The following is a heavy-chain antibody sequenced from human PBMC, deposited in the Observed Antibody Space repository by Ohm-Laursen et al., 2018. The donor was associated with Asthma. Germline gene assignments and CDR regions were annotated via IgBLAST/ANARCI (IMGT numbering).Heavy chain of an antibody. CDR3: ARGAFYYESTGYYFFDH. Sequence: SETLSLTCNVSGGSITNYYWSWIRQHPGKGLEWIGYIYYSGLTYSNPSLRSRVTLSVDTSTNQFSLNLTSMTAADTAVYYCARGAFYYESTGYYFFDHWGQGALVTVSS. J-gene: IGHJ4*02. V-gene: IGHV4-59*12. D-gene: IGHD3-22*01. CDR2: IYYSGLT. CDR1: GGSITNYY.